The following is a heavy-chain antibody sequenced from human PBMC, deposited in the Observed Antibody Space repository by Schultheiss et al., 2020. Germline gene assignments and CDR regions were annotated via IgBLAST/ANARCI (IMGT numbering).Heavy chain of an antibody. D-gene: IGHD3-22*01. CDR2: ISGSGGST. J-gene: IGHJ4*02. Sequence: GGSLRLSCAASGFTFSSYAMHWVRQAPGKGLEYVSAISGSGGSTYYADSVKGRFTISRDNSKNTLYLQMNSLRAEDTAVYYCAKHPDYYGSSGYSYGYWGQGTLVTVSS. V-gene: IGHV3-23*01. CDR1: GFTFSSYA. CDR3: AKHPDYYGSSGYSYGY.